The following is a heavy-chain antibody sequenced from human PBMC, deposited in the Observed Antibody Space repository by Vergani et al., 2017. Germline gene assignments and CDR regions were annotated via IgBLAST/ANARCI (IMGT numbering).Heavy chain of an antibody. CDR1: GFTFSSYA. CDR3: ARDGSSLSVVPAAILDY. D-gene: IGHD2-2*01. CDR2: ISYDGSNK. Sequence: VQLVESGGGVVQPGRSLRLSCAASGFTFSSYAMHWVRQAPGKGLEWVAVISYDGSNKYYADSVKGRFTISRDNSKNTLYLQMNSLRAEDTAVYYCARDGSSLSVVPAAILDYWGQGTLVTVSS. J-gene: IGHJ4*02. V-gene: IGHV3-30-3*01.